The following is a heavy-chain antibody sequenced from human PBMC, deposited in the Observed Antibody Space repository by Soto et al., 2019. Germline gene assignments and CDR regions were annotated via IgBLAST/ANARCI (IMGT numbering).Heavy chain of an antibody. V-gene: IGHV5-10-1*01. CDR3: ARLLGYCISTSCQALRDYYYYGMDV. D-gene: IGHD2-2*01. Sequence: PGESLKISCKGSGYSFTSYWISWVRQMPGKGLEWMGRIDPSDSYTNYSPSFQGHVTISADKSISTAYLQWSSLKASDTAMYYCARLLGYCISTSCQALRDYYYYGMDVWGQGTTVTVSS. J-gene: IGHJ6*02. CDR1: GYSFTSYW. CDR2: IDPSDSYT.